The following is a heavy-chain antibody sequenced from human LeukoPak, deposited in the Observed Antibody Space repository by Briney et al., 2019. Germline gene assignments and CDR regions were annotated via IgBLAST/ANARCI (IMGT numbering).Heavy chain of an antibody. D-gene: IGHD6-6*01. Sequence: ASVKVSCKASGYTFTSYAMNWVRQAPGQGLEWMGWINPNSGGTNYAQKFRGRVTMTRDTSISTAYMELSRLRSDDTAVYYCARDRRAAPTDYWGQGTLVTVSS. CDR1: GYTFTSYA. V-gene: IGHV1-2*02. CDR2: INPNSGGT. J-gene: IGHJ4*02. CDR3: ARDRRAAPTDY.